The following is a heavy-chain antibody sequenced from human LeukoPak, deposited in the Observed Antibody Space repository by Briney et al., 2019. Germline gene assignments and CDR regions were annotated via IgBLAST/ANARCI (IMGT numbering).Heavy chain of an antibody. CDR1: GYTFTSYY. CDR3: ARDRNSVGGDHNWFDP. V-gene: IGHV1-46*01. J-gene: IGHJ5*02. D-gene: IGHD2-21*02. CDR2: INPSGGST. Sequence: GASVKVSCKASGYTFTSYYMHWVRQAPGQGLEWMGIINPSGGSTSYAQKFQGRVTMTRDTSTSTVYMELSSLRSEDTAVYYCARDRNSVGGDHNWFDPWGQGTLVTVSS.